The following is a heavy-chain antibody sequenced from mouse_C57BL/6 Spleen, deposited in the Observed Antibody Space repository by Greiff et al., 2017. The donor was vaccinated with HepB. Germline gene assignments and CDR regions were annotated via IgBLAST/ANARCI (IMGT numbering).Heavy chain of an antibody. D-gene: IGHD2-5*01. CDR3: VVHYSNSAWFAY. CDR1: GFNIKDYY. V-gene: IGHV14-2*01. CDR2: IDPEDGET. Sequence: VQLQQSGAELVKPGASVKLSCTASGFNIKDYYMHWVKQRTEQGLEWIGRIDPEDGETKYAPKFQGKATITADTSSNTAYLQLSSLTSEDTAVYYGVVHYSNSAWFAYWGQGTLVTVSA. J-gene: IGHJ3*01.